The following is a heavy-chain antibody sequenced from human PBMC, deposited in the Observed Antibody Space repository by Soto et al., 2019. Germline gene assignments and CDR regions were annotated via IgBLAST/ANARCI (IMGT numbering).Heavy chain of an antibody. D-gene: IGHD2-2*01. Sequence: QVQLQESGPGLVKPSQTLSLTCTVSGGAISSGGYYWSWIRQHPGKGLEWIGYIYYSGSTYYNPSLRSRVTISVDTSKNQFSLKLSSVTAADTAVYYCARGRTLSPTPGDYWGQGTLVTVSS. CDR2: IYYSGST. CDR1: GGAISSGGYY. J-gene: IGHJ4*02. V-gene: IGHV4-31*03. CDR3: ARGRTLSPTPGDY.